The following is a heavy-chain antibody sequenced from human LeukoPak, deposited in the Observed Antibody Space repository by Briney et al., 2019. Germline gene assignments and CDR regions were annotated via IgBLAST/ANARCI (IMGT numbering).Heavy chain of an antibody. CDR2: IYYSGST. V-gene: IGHV4-30-4*08. J-gene: IGHJ4*02. Sequence: SETLSLTCTVSGDSISSADYYWSWIRQPPGKGLEWIGYIYYSGSTYYNPSLKSRVIISADTSKNQFSLKLSSVTAADTAVYYCARVKYSGSYCGVDYWGQGTLVTVSS. CDR3: ARVKYSGSYCGVDY. CDR1: GDSISSADYY. D-gene: IGHD1-26*01.